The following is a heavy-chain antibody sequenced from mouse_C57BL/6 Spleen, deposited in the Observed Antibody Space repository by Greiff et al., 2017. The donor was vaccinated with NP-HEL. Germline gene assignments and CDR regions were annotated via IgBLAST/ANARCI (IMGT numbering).Heavy chain of an antibody. D-gene: IGHD1-1*01. J-gene: IGHJ4*01. CDR3: ARKGSSSYAMDY. CDR2: ISYDGSN. V-gene: IGHV3-6*01. Sequence: EVKLQESGPGLVKPSQSLSLTCSVTGYSITSGYYWNWIRQFPGNKLEWMGYISYDGSNNYNPSLKNRISITRDTSKNQFFLKLNSVTTEDTATYYFARKGSSSYAMDYWGQGTSVTVSS. CDR1: GYSITSGYY.